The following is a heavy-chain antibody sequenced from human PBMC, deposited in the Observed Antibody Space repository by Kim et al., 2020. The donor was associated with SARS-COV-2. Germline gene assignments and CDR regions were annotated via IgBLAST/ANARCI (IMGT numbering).Heavy chain of an antibody. V-gene: IGHV3-11*06. D-gene: IGHD6-13*01. Sequence: TGRFTISRDNAKNSLYLQMNSLRAEDTAVYYCARRGAGFSYSSSWYYFDYWGQGTLVTVSS. J-gene: IGHJ4*02. CDR3: ARRGAGFSYSSSWYYFDY.